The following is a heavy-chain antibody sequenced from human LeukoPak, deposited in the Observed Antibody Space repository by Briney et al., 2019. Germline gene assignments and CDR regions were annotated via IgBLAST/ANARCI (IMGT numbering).Heavy chain of an antibody. Sequence: PGGSLRLSCAASGFTVSSNYMSWVRQAPGKGLEWVSVIYSGGSTYYADSVKGRFTISRHNSKNTLYLQMNSLRAEDTAVYYCARGTTYYDFWSGYSKGVYFDYWGQGTLVTVSS. D-gene: IGHD3-3*01. CDR3: ARGTTYYDFWSGYSKGVYFDY. V-gene: IGHV3-53*04. CDR2: IYSGGST. J-gene: IGHJ4*02. CDR1: GFTVSSNY.